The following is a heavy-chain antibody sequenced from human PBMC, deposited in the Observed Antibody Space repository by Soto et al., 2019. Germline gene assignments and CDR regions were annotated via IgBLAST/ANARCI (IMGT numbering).Heavy chain of an antibody. CDR1: AFIFSSYA. Sequence: XGSLILSFSASAFIFSSYATSWVLQAPGKGLEWVSTISGGGGSTYIADSVKGRFTISRENSKNTLYLQMNSLRAEDTAVYYCTKGGYGGKVDYWGQGTLVTVSS. CDR2: ISGGGGST. CDR3: TKGGYGGKVDY. V-gene: IGHV3-23*01. J-gene: IGHJ4*02. D-gene: IGHD6-25*01.